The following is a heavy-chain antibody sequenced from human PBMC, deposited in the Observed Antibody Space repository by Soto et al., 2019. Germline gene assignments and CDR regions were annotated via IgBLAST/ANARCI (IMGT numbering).Heavy chain of an antibody. CDR1: GISFSNYW. J-gene: IGHJ4*02. V-gene: IGHV3-7*01. CDR3: ATAGVGITTGDFHY. Sequence: GGSLRLSCAASGISFSNYWMRWVRQAPGKGLEWVANVKQDGSGKYYVDSVTGRFTISRDNAKNSLYLQMNSLRAEDTALYYCATAGVGITTGDFHYWGQGALVTVSS. D-gene: IGHD1-26*01. CDR2: VKQDGSGK.